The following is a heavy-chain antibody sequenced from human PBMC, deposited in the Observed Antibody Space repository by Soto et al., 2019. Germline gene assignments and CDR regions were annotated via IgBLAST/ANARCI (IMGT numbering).Heavy chain of an antibody. Sequence: ASVKVSCKASGYTFTDYHIHSVRQAPGQGLEFMGWINANNGGAGSAQQFQGRVTVTRDTSITTVYIEVSNLRSDDTAVYYCAREGGSETLQPSYNWFDTWGQGTLVTVSS. CDR1: GYTFTDYH. J-gene: IGHJ5*02. V-gene: IGHV1-2*02. D-gene: IGHD6-25*01. CDR2: INANNGGA. CDR3: AREGGSETLQPSYNWFDT.